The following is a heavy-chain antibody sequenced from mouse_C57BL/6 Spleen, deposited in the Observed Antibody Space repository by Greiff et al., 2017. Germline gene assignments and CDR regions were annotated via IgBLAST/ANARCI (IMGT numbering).Heavy chain of an antibody. CDR1: GYSITSGYY. Sequence: EVKLMESGPGLVKPSQSLSLTCSVTGYSITSGYYWNWIRQFPGNKLEWMGYISYDGSNNYNPSLKNRTSITRDTSKNQFFLRLNSVTTEDTATYYCAREGIITTVVGIGGFDVWGTGTTVTVAS. J-gene: IGHJ1*03. CDR2: ISYDGSN. CDR3: AREGIITTVVGIGGFDV. D-gene: IGHD1-1*01. V-gene: IGHV3-6*01.